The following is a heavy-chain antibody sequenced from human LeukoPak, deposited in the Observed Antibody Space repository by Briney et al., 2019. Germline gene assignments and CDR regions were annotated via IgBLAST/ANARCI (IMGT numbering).Heavy chain of an antibody. V-gene: IGHV4-39*07. CDR3: ARELLGNYYFDY. J-gene: IGHJ4*02. CDR2: IYYSGST. Sequence: PSETLSLTCTVSGGSISSSSYYWGWIRQPPGKGLEWIGSIYYSGSTYYNLSLKSRVTISVDTSKNQFSLKLSSVTAADTAVYYCARELLGNYYFDYWGQGTLVTVSS. D-gene: IGHD1-14*01. CDR1: GGSISSSSYY.